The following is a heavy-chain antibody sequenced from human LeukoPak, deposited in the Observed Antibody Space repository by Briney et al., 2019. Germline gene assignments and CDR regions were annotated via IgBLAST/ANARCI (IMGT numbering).Heavy chain of an antibody. CDR1: GFPFNTYP. J-gene: IGHJ4*02. Sequence: GGSLRLSCVASGFPFNTYPMTWVRQAPGKGLEWVSSLSANGGSTYYADSVKGRFTISKDNSKNTLYLQMNSLRAEDTAVYYCAKPIYFHASGNFDYWGQGTLVTVSP. V-gene: IGHV3-23*01. CDR2: LSANGGST. D-gene: IGHD3-10*01. CDR3: AKPIYFHASGNFDY.